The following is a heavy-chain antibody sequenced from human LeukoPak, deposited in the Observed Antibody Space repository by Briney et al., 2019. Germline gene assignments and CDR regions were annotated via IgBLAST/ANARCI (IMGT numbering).Heavy chain of an antibody. Sequence: GGSLRLSCAASGFTFSSYAMSWVRQAPGKGLEWVSAISGSGGSTYYADSVKGRFTISRDNSKSTLYLQMNSLRAEDTAVYYCAKALYYYDSSGYYPPLTFDYWGQGTLVTVSS. V-gene: IGHV3-23*01. CDR2: ISGSGGST. CDR3: AKALYYYDSSGYYPPLTFDY. CDR1: GFTFSSYA. D-gene: IGHD3-22*01. J-gene: IGHJ4*02.